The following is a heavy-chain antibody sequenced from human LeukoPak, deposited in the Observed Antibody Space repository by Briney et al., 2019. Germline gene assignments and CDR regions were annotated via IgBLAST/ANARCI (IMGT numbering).Heavy chain of an antibody. CDR2: INPNSGGT. V-gene: IGHV1-2*02. Sequence: ASVKVSCKASGYTFTGYYMHWVRQAPGQGLGWMGWINPNSGGTNYAQKFQGRVTMTRDTSISTAYMELRSLRSDDTAVYYCAREGHIAAAGIYYFDYWGQGTLVTVSS. J-gene: IGHJ4*02. D-gene: IGHD6-13*01. CDR3: AREGHIAAAGIYYFDY. CDR1: GYTFTGYY.